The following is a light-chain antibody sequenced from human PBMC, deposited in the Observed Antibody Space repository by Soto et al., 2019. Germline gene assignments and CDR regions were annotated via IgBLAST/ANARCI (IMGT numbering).Light chain of an antibody. V-gene: IGKV3-15*01. CDR3: QQYNNWPKM. CDR1: QSVRSN. CDR2: GAS. Sequence: DIVMTQSPATLSVSPGERATLSCRASQSVRSNLAWYQQKPGQAPRLLIYGASTRATGIPARFSGSGSGTEFTLTISSLQSEDFAIYYCQQYNNWPKMFGQGTKVDIK. J-gene: IGKJ1*01.